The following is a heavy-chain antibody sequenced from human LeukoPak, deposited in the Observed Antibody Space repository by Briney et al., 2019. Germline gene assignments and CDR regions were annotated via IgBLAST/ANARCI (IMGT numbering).Heavy chain of an antibody. D-gene: IGHD5-24*01. CDR2: INPNSGGT. Sequence: GASVKVSCKASGYTFTGYYMHWVRQAPGQGLEWMGWINPNSGGTNYAQKFQGRVTMTRDTSISTAYMELSRLRSDDTAVYYCARDLLEMATTPDYWGQGTLVTVSS. CDR3: ARDLLEMATTPDY. J-gene: IGHJ4*01. CDR1: GYTFTGYY. V-gene: IGHV1-2*02.